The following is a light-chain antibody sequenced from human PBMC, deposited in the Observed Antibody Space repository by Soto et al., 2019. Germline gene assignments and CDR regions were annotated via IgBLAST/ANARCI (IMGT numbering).Light chain of an antibody. CDR1: QGIGNF. Sequence: DIEMTQSPSSLSVSVGDRVTISCRASQGIGNFLAWYQHKQGNVPKLLIYAASTLQSGGPSRFSGSGSGTDFTLTISDLQPEDVATYFCHRYNSFPLTFGGGTKVDIK. CDR2: AAS. CDR3: HRYNSFPLT. V-gene: IGKV1-27*01. J-gene: IGKJ4*01.